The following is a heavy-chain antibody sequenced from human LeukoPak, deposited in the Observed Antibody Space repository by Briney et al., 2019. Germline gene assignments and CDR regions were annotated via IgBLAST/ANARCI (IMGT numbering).Heavy chain of an antibody. CDR1: GGTFSSYA. Sequence: ASVKVSCKXSGGTFSSYAISWVRQAPGQGLEWMGGIIPIFGTANYAQKFQGRVTITTDESTSTAYMELSSLRSEDTAVYYCASGLLWFGEFQPYYFDYWGQGTLVTVSS. V-gene: IGHV1-69*05. J-gene: IGHJ4*02. CDR3: ASGLLWFGEFQPYYFDY. D-gene: IGHD3-10*01. CDR2: IIPIFGTA.